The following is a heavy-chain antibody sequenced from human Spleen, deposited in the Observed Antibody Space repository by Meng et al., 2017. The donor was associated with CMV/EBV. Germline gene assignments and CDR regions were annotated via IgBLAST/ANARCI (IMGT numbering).Heavy chain of an antibody. J-gene: IGHJ4*02. Sequence: ASVKVSCKASGYTLTGYHMHWLRQAPGQGLEWMGWINPNSGGTDYAQKFQGRVTMTTDTSISTAYMELSSLTSDDTAVYYCARLVVATVQSDGDYWGQGVRVTVSS. CDR2: INPNSGGT. V-gene: IGHV1-2*02. D-gene: IGHD2-15*01. CDR1: GYTLTGYH. CDR3: ARLVVATVQSDGDY.